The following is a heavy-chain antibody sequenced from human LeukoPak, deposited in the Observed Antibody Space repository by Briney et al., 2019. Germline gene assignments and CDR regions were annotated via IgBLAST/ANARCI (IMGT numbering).Heavy chain of an antibody. D-gene: IGHD3-3*01. CDR2: IYSEGTT. Sequence: GGSLRLSCVASGTDVSTDYITWVRQAPGKGLEWVSIIYSEGTTYYADSVKGRFSISRDISKNTVTLQMSSLRAEDTAVYYCARDRFNGMDVWGQGTTVTVSS. V-gene: IGHV3-66*01. J-gene: IGHJ6*02. CDR1: GTDVSTDY. CDR3: ARDRFNGMDV.